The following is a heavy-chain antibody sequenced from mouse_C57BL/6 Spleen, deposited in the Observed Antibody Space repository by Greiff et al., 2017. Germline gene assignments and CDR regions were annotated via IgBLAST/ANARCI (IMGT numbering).Heavy chain of an antibody. Sequence: QVQLQQSGAELVRPGASVKMSCTASGYTFTSYNMPWVNQTPRQGLEWIVAIYPGNGYTSYNQKFKGIATLTVDKSSSTAYMQLSSLTSEDSAVYFCASYYDYDGVFDYWGQGTTLTVSS. CDR3: ASYYDYDGVFDY. D-gene: IGHD2-4*01. CDR1: GYTFTSYN. CDR2: IYPGNGYT. J-gene: IGHJ2*01. V-gene: IGHV1-12*01.